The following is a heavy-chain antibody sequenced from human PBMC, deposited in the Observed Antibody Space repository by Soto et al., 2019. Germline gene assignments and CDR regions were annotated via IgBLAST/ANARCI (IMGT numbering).Heavy chain of an antibody. CDR2: IYPGDSDT. CDR3: ARRGAFYCSGGSCYSRGSFDY. Sequence: PGESLKISCKGSGYNFATYWIGWVRQMPGKGLEWMGIIYPGDSDTRYSPSFQGQVTFSADKSISTAYLQWSSLKASDTAMYYCARRGAFYCSGGSCYSRGSFDYWGQGTLVTVS. D-gene: IGHD2-15*01. J-gene: IGHJ4*02. CDR1: GYNFATYW. V-gene: IGHV5-51*01.